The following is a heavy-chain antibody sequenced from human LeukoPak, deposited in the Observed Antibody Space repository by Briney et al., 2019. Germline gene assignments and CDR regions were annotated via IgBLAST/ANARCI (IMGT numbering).Heavy chain of an antibody. Sequence: GGSLRLSCAASGFSFSSYAMSWVRQAPGKGLEWVSAISGSGGSTYYADSVKGRFTISRDNSKNTLYLQMNSLRAEDTAVYYCARSSGSYYLRSSIDYWGQGTLVTVSS. V-gene: IGHV3-23*01. CDR1: GFSFSSYA. CDR3: ARSSGSYYLRSSIDY. CDR2: ISGSGGST. D-gene: IGHD1-26*01. J-gene: IGHJ4*02.